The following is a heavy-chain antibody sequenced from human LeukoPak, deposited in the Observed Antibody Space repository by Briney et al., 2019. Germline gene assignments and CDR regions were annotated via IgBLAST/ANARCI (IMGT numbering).Heavy chain of an antibody. CDR2: IYHSGST. CDR1: GGSISSGGYY. D-gene: IGHD2-2*01. J-gene: IGHJ4*02. V-gene: IGHV4-30-2*01. CDR3: ARRPPGVGISDAPPGLDY. Sequence: SQTLSLTCTASGGSISSGGYYWSWIRQPPGKGLEWIGYIYHSGSTYYNPSLKSRATISIDKSKSQISLKLTSLTAADTAVYYCARRPPGVGISDAPPGLDYWGQGTLVTVSS.